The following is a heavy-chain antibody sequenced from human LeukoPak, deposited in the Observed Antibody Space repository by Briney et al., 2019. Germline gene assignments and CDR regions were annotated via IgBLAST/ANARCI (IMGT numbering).Heavy chain of an antibody. CDR1: GFTFSNYA. CDR3: ARGRGSSYVNPCFDY. D-gene: IGHD3-16*01. CDR2: ISDHGGST. Sequence: GGSLRLSCAASGFTFSNYAIHWVRQAPGKGLEYVSGISDHGGSTYYADSVKGRFTISRDNSQNTLYLQMGSLRAEDMAVYYCARGRGSSYVNPCFDYWGQGTLVTVSS. V-gene: IGHV3-64*02. J-gene: IGHJ4*02.